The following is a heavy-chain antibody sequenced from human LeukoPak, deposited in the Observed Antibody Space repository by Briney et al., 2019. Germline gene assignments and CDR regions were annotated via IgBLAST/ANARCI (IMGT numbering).Heavy chain of an antibody. CDR3: AKSRRVHYDILTGYYNGAFDI. V-gene: IGHV3-23*01. D-gene: IGHD3-9*01. J-gene: IGHJ3*02. Sequence: GGSLRLSCAASGFTFSSYAMSWVRQAPGKGLEWVSAISGSGGSTYYADSVKGRFTIPRDNSKNTLYLQMNSLRAEDTAVYYYAKSRRVHYDILTGYYNGAFDIWGQGTMVTVSS. CDR2: ISGSGGST. CDR1: GFTFSSYA.